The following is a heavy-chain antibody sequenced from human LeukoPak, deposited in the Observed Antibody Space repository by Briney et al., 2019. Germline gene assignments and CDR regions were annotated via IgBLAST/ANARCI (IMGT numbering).Heavy chain of an antibody. V-gene: IGHV6-1*01. CDR3: ARGFALDF. CDR1: GDTVWSNSAA. CDR2: TYYRSKWYY. Sequence: PSQTLSLTCDISGDTVWSNSAAWNWIRQSPSRGLEWLGRTYYRSKWYYDYAVSVKSRITISPDTSKNQFSLQLNSVTADDTSVYYCARGFALDFWGQGTMVTVSS. J-gene: IGHJ3*01.